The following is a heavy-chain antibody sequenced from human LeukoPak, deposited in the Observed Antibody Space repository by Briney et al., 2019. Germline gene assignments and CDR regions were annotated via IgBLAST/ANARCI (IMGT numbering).Heavy chain of an antibody. CDR1: CYIYTSYG. Sequence: ASVKVSCKASCYIYTSYGISWVRQAPGQGLEWMGWISAYNGNTNYAQKLQGRVTMTTDTSTSTAYMELRSLRSDDTAVYYCAIDYDILTGPSNYYYGMDVWGQGTTVTVSS. V-gene: IGHV1-18*01. J-gene: IGHJ6*02. D-gene: IGHD3-9*01. CDR2: ISAYNGNT. CDR3: AIDYDILTGPSNYYYGMDV.